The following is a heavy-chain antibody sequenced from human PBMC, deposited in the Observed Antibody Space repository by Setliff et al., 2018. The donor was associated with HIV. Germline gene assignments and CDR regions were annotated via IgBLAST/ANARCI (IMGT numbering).Heavy chain of an antibody. CDR1: GYFFLDSW. J-gene: IGHJ6*03. Sequence: ESLKISCKGSGYFFLDSWIGWVRQMPGKGLEWVAIIYPGDSETRYSPSFEGQVTISVDRSINTAYLQWSSLKASDTAIYYCTRHPLRPGIAGYFYFVDVWGTGTTVTVSS. CDR2: IYPGDSET. CDR3: TRHPLRPGIAGYFYFVDV. D-gene: IGHD3-9*01. V-gene: IGHV5-51*01.